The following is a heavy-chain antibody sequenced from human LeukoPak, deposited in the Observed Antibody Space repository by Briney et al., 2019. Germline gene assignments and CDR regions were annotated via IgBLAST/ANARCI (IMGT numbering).Heavy chain of an antibody. CDR2: INPSGGST. CDR3: ARDWPGYSYGPSYYFDY. CDR1: GYTFTSYY. D-gene: IGHD5-18*01. Sequence: GASVKVSCKASGYTFTSYYMHWVRQAPGQGLEWMGIINPSGGSTSYAQKLRGRVTMTTDTSTSTAYMELRSLRSDDTAVYYCARDWPGYSYGPSYYFDYWGQGTLVTVSS. V-gene: IGHV1-46*01. J-gene: IGHJ4*02.